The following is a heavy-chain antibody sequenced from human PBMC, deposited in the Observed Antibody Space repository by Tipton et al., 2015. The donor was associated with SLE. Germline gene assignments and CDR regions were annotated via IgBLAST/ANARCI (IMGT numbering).Heavy chain of an antibody. V-gene: IGHV3-30*04. Sequence: SLRLSCAASGFTFSTYAMHWVRQAPGKGLEWVAVISYDGSNKYYADSVKGRFTISRDNSKNTLYLQMNSLRAEDTAVYYCARDLGAVYPFDYWGQGTLVTVSS. CDR2: ISYDGSNK. J-gene: IGHJ4*02. CDR3: ARDLGAVYPFDY. CDR1: GFTFSTYA. D-gene: IGHD1-14*01.